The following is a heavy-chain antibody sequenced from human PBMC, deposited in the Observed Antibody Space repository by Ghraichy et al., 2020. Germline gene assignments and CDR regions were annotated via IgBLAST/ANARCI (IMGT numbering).Heavy chain of an antibody. Sequence: SETLSLTCTVSGGSISSYYWSWIRQPAGKGLEWIGRIYTSGSTNYNPSLKSRVTMSVDTSKNQFSLKLSSVTAADTVVYYCARDRGGGYYDSSGYYHYGMDVWGQGTTVTVSS. V-gene: IGHV4-4*07. CDR3: ARDRGGGYYDSSGYYHYGMDV. CDR2: IYTSGST. CDR1: GGSISSYY. D-gene: IGHD3-22*01. J-gene: IGHJ6*02.